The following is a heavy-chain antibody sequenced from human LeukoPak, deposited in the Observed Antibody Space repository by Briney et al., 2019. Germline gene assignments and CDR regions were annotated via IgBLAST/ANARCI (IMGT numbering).Heavy chain of an antibody. CDR1: GYTFTSYY. Sequence: ASVKVSCKASGYTFTSYYMHWVRQAPGQGLEWMGIINPSGGSTSYAQKFQGRVTMTRDTSTSTVYMELSSLRSEDTAVYYCARVGEDYYGSGKASARGSPFFDYWGQGTLVTVSS. D-gene: IGHD3-10*01. CDR3: ARVGEDYYGSGKASARGSPFFDY. V-gene: IGHV1-46*01. CDR2: INPSGGST. J-gene: IGHJ4*02.